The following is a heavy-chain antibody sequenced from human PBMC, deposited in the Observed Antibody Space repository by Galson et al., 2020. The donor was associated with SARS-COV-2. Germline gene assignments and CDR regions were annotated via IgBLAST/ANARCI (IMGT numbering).Heavy chain of an antibody. V-gene: IGHV4-4*07. CDR3: ARDRDYYDSSGYPFYYYYGMDV. J-gene: IGHJ6*02. CDR1: GGSISSYY. CDR2: IYTSGST. D-gene: IGHD3-22*01. Sequence: LSLTCTVSGGSISSYYWRWIRQPAGKGLEWIGRIYTSGSTNYNPSLKSRVTMSVDTSKNQFSLKLSSVTAADTAVYYCARDRDYYDSSGYPFYYYYGMDVWGQGTTVTVSS.